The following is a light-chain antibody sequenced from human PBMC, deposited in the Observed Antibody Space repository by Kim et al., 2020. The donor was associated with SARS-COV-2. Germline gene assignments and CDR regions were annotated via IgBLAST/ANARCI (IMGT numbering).Light chain of an antibody. CDR2: AAS. CDR3: QQLNSYPPYS. J-gene: IGKJ2*03. CDR1: QGISSY. V-gene: IGKV1-9*01. Sequence: ASVGDRVTITCRASQGISSYLAWYQQKPGKAPKLLIYAASTLQSGVPSRCSGSGSGTEFTLTISSLQPEDFATYYCQQLNSYPPYSFGQGTKLEI.